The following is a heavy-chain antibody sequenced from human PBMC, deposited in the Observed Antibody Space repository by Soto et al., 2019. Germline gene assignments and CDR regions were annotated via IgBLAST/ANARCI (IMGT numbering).Heavy chain of an antibody. CDR3: ARAHVVVPAAVQIDY. D-gene: IGHD2-2*01. V-gene: IGHV4-31*03. J-gene: IGHJ4*02. CDR2: IYYSGST. Sequence: PSETLSLTCTVSGGSISSGGYYWSWIRQHPGKGLEWIGYIYYSGSTYYNPSLKSRVTISVDTSKNQFSLKLSSVTAADTAVYYCARAHVVVPAAVQIDYWGQGTLVTVSS. CDR1: GGSISSGGYY.